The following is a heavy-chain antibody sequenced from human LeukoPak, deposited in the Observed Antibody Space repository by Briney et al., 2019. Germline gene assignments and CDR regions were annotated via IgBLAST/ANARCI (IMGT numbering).Heavy chain of an antibody. CDR1: GFTFSSYW. CDR2: IRYDESYK. V-gene: IGHV3-30*02. Sequence: GGSLRLSCAASGFTFSSYWMSWVRQAPGKGLEWVAFIRYDESYKYYVDSVKGRFTISRDNSKNTLYLQMNSLRAEDTAVYYCVKDAPTGVPRFYWGQGTLVTVSS. J-gene: IGHJ4*02. CDR3: VKDAPTGVPRFY. D-gene: IGHD4/OR15-4a*01.